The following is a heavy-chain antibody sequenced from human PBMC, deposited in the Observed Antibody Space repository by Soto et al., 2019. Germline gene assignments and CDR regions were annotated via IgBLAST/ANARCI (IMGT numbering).Heavy chain of an antibody. V-gene: IGHV1-69*12. CDR3: ARAKTWLQLEDAFDI. D-gene: IGHD5-12*01. Sequence: QVQLVQSGAEVKKPGSSVKVACKASGSTFSRYAISWVRQAPGHGLEWMGGIIPIFGAANYAQKFQGRVTINADESTRTAYSELSSLRSEDTAVYYCARAKTWLQLEDAFDIWGQGTMVTVSS. J-gene: IGHJ3*02. CDR1: GSTFSRYA. CDR2: IIPIFGAA.